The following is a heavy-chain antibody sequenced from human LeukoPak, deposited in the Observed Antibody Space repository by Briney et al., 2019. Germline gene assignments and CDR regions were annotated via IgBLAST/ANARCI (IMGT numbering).Heavy chain of an antibody. J-gene: IGHJ5*02. V-gene: IGHV4-61*02. CDR2: IYTSGST. D-gene: IGHD3-10*01. CDR3: ARDNMRGRYYGSGSYSRGNWFDP. CDR1: GGSISSGSYY. Sequence: SETLSLTCTVSGGSISSGSYYWSWIRQPAGKGLEWIGRIYTSGSTNYNPSLKGRVTISVDTSKNQFSLKLSSVTAADTAVYYCARDNMRGRYYGSGSYSRGNWFDPWGQGTLVTVSS.